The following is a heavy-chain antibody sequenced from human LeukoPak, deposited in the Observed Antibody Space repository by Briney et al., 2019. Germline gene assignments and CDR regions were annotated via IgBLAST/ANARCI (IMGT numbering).Heavy chain of an antibody. J-gene: IGHJ4*02. CDR2: IYPGDSDT. CDR1: GYRFTSHW. D-gene: IGHD6-13*01. CDR3: ARRNIATAAFDY. V-gene: IGHV5-51*01. Sequence: GESLKISCKASGYRFTSHWIGWVRQMPGKGLEWMGIIYPGDSDTRYSPSFQGQVTISADKSISTAYLQWSSLKASDTAMYYCARRNIATAAFDYWGQGTLVTVSS.